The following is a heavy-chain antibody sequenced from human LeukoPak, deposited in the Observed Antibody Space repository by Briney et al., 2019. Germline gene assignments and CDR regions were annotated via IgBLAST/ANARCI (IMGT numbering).Heavy chain of an antibody. J-gene: IGHJ4*02. CDR2: ISSSSSYI. Sequence: GGSLRLSCIASGLTVSSTYMSWVRQAPGKGLEWVSSISSSSSYIYYADSVKGRFTISRDNAKNSLYLQMNSLRAEDTAVYYCARVVWGWDTAMPTPFDYWGRGTLVTVSS. CDR1: GLTVSSTY. V-gene: IGHV3-21*01. CDR3: ARVVWGWDTAMPTPFDY. D-gene: IGHD5-18*01.